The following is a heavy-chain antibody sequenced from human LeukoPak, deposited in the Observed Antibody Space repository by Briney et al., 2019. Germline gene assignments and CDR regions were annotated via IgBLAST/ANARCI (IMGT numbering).Heavy chain of an antibody. V-gene: IGHV4-59*01. J-gene: IGHJ6*03. CDR3: ARSSEGRYYYDSSGFSYYYYMDV. D-gene: IGHD3-22*01. CDR2: IYYSGST. CDR1: GGSISSYY. Sequence: SETLSLTCTVSGGSISSYYWSWTRQPPGKGLEWIGYIYYSGSTYYNPSLRSRVTISVDTSKNQFSLKLSSVTAADTAVYYCARSSEGRYYYDSSGFSYYYYMDVWGKGTTVTISS.